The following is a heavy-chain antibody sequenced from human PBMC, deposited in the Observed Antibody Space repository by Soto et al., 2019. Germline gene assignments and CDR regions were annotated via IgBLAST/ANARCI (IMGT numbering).Heavy chain of an antibody. Sequence: PGESLKISCKGSGYSFTSYWINWVRQMPGKGLEWMGRIDPSDSYTNYSPSFQGHVTISADKSISTAYLQWSSLKASDTAMYYCARHQVQIAVAGNSACWFDPWGQGTLVTVSS. V-gene: IGHV5-10-1*01. CDR3: ARHQVQIAVAGNSACWFDP. J-gene: IGHJ5*02. D-gene: IGHD6-19*01. CDR2: IDPSDSYT. CDR1: GYSFTSYW.